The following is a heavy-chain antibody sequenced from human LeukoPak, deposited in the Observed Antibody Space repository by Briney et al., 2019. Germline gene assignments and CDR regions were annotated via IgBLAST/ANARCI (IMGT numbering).Heavy chain of an antibody. D-gene: IGHD3-16*01. CDR1: GFTFSSFW. V-gene: IGHV3-7*04. Sequence: PGGSLRLSCAASGFTFSSFWMSWVRQTPGKGLEWVANIKPDGGEKEYVDYLKGRFTISRDNAENSLYLQVNSLRVEDTAVYYCARFGVNYGMDVWGQGTTVTVSS. J-gene: IGHJ6*02. CDR2: IKPDGGEK. CDR3: ARFGVNYGMDV.